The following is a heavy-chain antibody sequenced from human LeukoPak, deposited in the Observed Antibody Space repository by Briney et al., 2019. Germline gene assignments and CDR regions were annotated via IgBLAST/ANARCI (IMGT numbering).Heavy chain of an antibody. J-gene: IGHJ4*02. V-gene: IGHV3-33*01. CDR1: GFTFSSYG. D-gene: IGHD6-6*01. Sequence: GGSLRLSCAASGFTFSSYGMHWVRQAPGKGLEWVAVIWYDGSNKYYADSVKGRFTISRDNSKNTLYLQMNSLRAEDTAVYYCARGAVRIAARPSHFDYWGQGTLVTVSS. CDR2: IWYDGSNK. CDR3: ARGAVRIAARPSHFDY.